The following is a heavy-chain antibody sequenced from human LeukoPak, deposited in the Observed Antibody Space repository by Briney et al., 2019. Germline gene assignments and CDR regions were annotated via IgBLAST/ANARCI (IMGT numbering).Heavy chain of an antibody. CDR1: GGSISSSSYY. CDR2: IYYSGST. J-gene: IGHJ4*02. Sequence: SETLSLTCTVSGGSISSSSYYWGWIRQPPGKGLEWIGSIYYSGSTYYNPSLKSRVTISIDKSKNQFSLKLNSVTAADTAVYYCARERLYGDYYLDYWGQGTLVTVSS. D-gene: IGHD4-17*01. CDR3: ARERLYGDYYLDY. V-gene: IGHV4-39*07.